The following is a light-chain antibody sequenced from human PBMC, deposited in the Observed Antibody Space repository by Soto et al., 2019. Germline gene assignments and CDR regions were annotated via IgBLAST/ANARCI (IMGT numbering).Light chain of an antibody. CDR1: QSVSNNN. CDR2: GAS. V-gene: IGKV3-11*01. Sequence: EIVLTQSPGTLSLSPGERATLSCRASQSVSNNNLAWYQQKPGQAPRLLIYGASNRATGIPARFSGSGSGTDFTLTISSLEPEDFAVYYCQQRSNWPPITFGQGTRLEIK. J-gene: IGKJ5*01. CDR3: QQRSNWPPIT.